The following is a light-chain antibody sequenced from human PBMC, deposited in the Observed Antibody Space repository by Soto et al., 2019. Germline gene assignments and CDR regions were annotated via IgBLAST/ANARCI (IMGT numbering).Light chain of an antibody. CDR1: QNISNY. J-gene: IGKJ1*01. V-gene: IGKV1-5*01. CDR3: QQYNSYSKM. CDR2: AAS. Sequence: DIQMTQSPSTLSASIGDRVTITCRATQNISNYLNWYQQKPGKAPQVLIYAASSLHSVDPSRFSGSGSGTEFTITISSLQPDDFATYYCQQYNSYSKMFGQGTKVDIK.